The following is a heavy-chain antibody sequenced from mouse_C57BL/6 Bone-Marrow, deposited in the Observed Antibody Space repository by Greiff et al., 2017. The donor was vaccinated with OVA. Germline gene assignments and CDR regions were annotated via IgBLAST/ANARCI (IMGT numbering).Heavy chain of an antibody. Sequence: DVKLQESGAELVRPGASVKLSCTASGFNIKDDYMHWVKQRPEQGLEWIGWIDPENGDTEYASKFQGKATITADTSSNTAYLQLSSLTSEDTAVYYCIYYDYDGFAYWGQGTLVTVSA. J-gene: IGHJ3*01. CDR3: IYYDYDGFAY. CDR1: GFNIKDDY. CDR2: IDPENGDT. V-gene: IGHV14-4*01. D-gene: IGHD2-4*01.